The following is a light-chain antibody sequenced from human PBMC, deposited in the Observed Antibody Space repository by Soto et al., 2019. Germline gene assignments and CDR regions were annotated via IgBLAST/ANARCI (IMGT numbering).Light chain of an antibody. Sequence: QSALTHPASVSGSPGQSITISCTGTSSDVGSYNLVSWYQQHPGKAPKLMIYEGSKRPSGISNRFSGSKSGNTASLTISGLQAEDEAEYYCCSYADSSRIYVFGSGTKRTVL. J-gene: IGLJ1*01. CDR2: EGS. CDR3: CSYADSSRIYV. CDR1: SSDVGSYNL. V-gene: IGLV2-23*01.